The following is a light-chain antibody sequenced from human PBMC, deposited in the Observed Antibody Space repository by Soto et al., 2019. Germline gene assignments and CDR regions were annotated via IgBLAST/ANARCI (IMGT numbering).Light chain of an antibody. Sequence: QSVLTRPPSASASLGGSVKLTCTLSSGHNSYAIAWHQQQPEKGPRYLMKLNSDGSHSKGDGIPDRFSGSSSGAERYLTISSLPSEDEADYYCQTWSTDIRVFGGGTKLTVL. V-gene: IGLV4-69*01. CDR2: LNSDGSH. CDR3: QTWSTDIRV. J-gene: IGLJ3*02. CDR1: SGHNSYA.